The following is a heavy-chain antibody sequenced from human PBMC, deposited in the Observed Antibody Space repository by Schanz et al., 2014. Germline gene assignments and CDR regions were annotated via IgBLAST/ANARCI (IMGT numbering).Heavy chain of an antibody. CDR3: AKAGDFVVVPAALDYYHGMDV. CDR2: ITGSGSKT. CDR1: GFVFRTFA. Sequence: EVQLLESGGNVVQPGGSLRVSCAASGFVFRTFAMYWVRQAPGKGLERVSGITGSGSKTYYADSVKGRFTIARDNSKNTLYLQMNRLTTEDTALYYCAKAGDFVVVPAALDYYHGMDVWGQGTTXTVSS. V-gene: IGHV3-23*01. J-gene: IGHJ6*02. D-gene: IGHD2-15*01.